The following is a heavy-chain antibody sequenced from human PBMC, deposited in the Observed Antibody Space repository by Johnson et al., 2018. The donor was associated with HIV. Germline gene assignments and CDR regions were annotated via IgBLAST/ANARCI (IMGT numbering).Heavy chain of an antibody. J-gene: IGHJ3*01. Sequence: VQLVESGGDLVQPGGSLRLSCAASGFTFNNYVMSWVRQVPGKGLGWVSTISNGGFSTYYADSVKGRFTISRDNSKNTLYLQMNRLRAEDTAVYYCARLPSGYSRDGFSVWGPGAMVTLSS. CDR1: GFTFNNYV. CDR3: ARLPSGYSRDGFSV. V-gene: IGHV3-23*04. D-gene: IGHD3-3*01. CDR2: ISNGGFST.